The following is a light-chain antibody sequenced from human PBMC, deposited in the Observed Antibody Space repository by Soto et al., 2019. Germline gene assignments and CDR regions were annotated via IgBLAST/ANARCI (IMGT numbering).Light chain of an antibody. V-gene: IGKV3-11*01. Sequence: EIVLTQSPATLSLSPGERATLSCRASQSVSSYLAWYQQRPGQAPRLLIYDASNRATGIPARFSANGSGTDFTLTISSLAPEDCAIYYCQQRSSWPRTFGRGTKLEI. CDR3: QQRSSWPRT. CDR2: DAS. J-gene: IGKJ2*01. CDR1: QSVSSY.